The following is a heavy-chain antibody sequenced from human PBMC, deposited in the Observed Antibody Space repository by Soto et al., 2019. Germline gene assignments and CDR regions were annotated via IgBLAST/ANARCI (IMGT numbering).Heavy chain of an antibody. CDR2: IIPIFGTA. V-gene: IGHV1-69*01. CDR3: ARDRLPRYDSRGSPNWFDP. Sequence: QVQLVQSGAEVKKPGSSVKVSCKASGGTFSSYAISWVRQAPGQGLEWMGGIIPIFGTANYAQKFQGRVTITADESTSTAYMELSSLRSEDTAVYYCARDRLPRYDSRGSPNWFDPWGQGTLVTVSS. D-gene: IGHD3-22*01. CDR1: GGTFSSYA. J-gene: IGHJ5*02.